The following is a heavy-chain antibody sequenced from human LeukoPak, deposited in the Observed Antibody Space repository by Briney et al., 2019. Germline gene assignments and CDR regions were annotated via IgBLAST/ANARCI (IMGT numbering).Heavy chain of an antibody. D-gene: IGHD2-2*01. CDR3: ATDHCTRTNCYEDYYHGMDV. J-gene: IGHJ6*02. Sequence: ASVKVSCKASGYTXTSFYIHWVRQAPGQGLEWMGCVNPNNGVTEYAQEFQGRVTMTRDTSLSTAYMELSRLRSDDTAVYYCATDHCTRTNCYEDYYHGMDVWGQGTTVTVSS. CDR2: VNPNNGVT. V-gene: IGHV1-2*02. CDR1: GYTXTSFY.